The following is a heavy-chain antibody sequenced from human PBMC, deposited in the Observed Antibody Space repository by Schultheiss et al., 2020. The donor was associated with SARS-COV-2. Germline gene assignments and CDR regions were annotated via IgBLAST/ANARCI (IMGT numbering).Heavy chain of an antibody. J-gene: IGHJ4*02. Sequence: GESLKISCAASGFTFSSYAMSWVRQAPGKGLEWVSTILSGSALITNYADSVKGRFTISRDDSRSTLYLQMNSLRPGDTAVYYCASGFSSEYWGQGTQVTVSS. CDR3: ASGFSSEY. V-gene: IGHV3-23*01. CDR1: GFTFSSYA. CDR2: ILSGSALIT.